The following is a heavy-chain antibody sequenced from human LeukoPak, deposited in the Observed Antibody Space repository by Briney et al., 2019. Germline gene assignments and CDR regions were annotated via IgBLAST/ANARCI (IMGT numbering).Heavy chain of an antibody. CDR2: FDPEDGET. D-gene: IGHD2-15*01. Sequence: GASVKVSCKVSGYTLTELSMHWVRQAPGKGLECMGGFDPEDGETIYAQKFQGRVTMTRNTSISTAYMELSSLRSEDTAVYYCARAGGYCGRISCPYYFDYWGQGSLVAVSS. J-gene: IGHJ4*02. CDR1: GYTLTELS. V-gene: IGHV1-24*01. CDR3: ARAGGYCGRISCPYYFDY.